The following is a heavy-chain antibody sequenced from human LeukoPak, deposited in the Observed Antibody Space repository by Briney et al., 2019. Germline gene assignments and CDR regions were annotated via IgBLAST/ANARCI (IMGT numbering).Heavy chain of an antibody. CDR1: GFTFSYYS. CDR3: VRDRDYAFDF. CDR2: SNTDGTI. V-gene: IGHV3-48*02. J-gene: IGHJ3*01. Sequence: GGSLRLSCAASGFTFSYYSMNWVRQAPGKGLEWISYSNTDGTISYADSVRGRFTISRDNAENSLYLQMNSLRDEDTAVYFCVRDRDYAFDFWGQGTMVTVSS.